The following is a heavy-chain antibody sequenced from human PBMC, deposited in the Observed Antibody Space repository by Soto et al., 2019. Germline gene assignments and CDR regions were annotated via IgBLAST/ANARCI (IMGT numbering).Heavy chain of an antibody. J-gene: IGHJ4*02. CDR2: IRNKVNSYTT. Sequence: EVQLVESGGGLVQPGGSLRLYCAASGFTFSDHYMDWVRQPPGKGLAWVSRIRNKVNSYTTEHHASVKGRITIAGDDSHNSLELQINNLKTKDAAVYYCAEPKQRDLSSDYWGQGTLVTVSS. D-gene: IGHD1-26*01. CDR3: AEPKQRDLSSDY. V-gene: IGHV3-72*01. CDR1: GFTFSDHY.